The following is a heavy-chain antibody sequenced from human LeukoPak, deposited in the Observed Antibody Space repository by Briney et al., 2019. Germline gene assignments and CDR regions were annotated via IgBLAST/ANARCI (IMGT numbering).Heavy chain of an antibody. V-gene: IGHV1-2*02. Sequence: ASVKVSCKASGYTFTGYYMHWVRQAPGQGLEWMGWINPNSGGTNYAQKFQGRVTMTRDTSISTAYMELSSLRSEDMAVYYCARSTAAGQKNWFDPWGQGTLVTVSS. J-gene: IGHJ5*02. CDR1: GYTFTGYY. D-gene: IGHD6-6*01. CDR2: INPNSGGT. CDR3: ARSTAAGQKNWFDP.